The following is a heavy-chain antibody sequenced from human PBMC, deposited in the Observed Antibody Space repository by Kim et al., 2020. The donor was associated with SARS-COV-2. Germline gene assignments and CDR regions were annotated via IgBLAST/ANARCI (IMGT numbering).Heavy chain of an antibody. Sequence: SVKGRFTIARDNAKNSLYLQMNSLRAEDTAVYYCAVSIAAEVGEEGYFDYWGQGTLVTVSS. D-gene: IGHD6-13*01. CDR3: AVSIAAEVGEEGYFDY. V-gene: IGHV3-11*03. J-gene: IGHJ4*02.